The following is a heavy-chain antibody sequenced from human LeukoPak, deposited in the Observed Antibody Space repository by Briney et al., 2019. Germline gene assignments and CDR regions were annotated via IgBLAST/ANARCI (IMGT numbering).Heavy chain of an antibody. J-gene: IGHJ4*02. CDR2: ISGSGDST. CDR3: AKESPSFDY. V-gene: IGHV3-23*01. Sequence: PGGSLRLSCAASGFTFGSYAMGWVRQAPGKGPEWVSIISGSGDSTHYADSVKGRFIISIDNSRNTVYVQMNSLRAEDTGVYYCAKESPSFDYWGQGTLVTVSS. CDR1: GFTFGSYA.